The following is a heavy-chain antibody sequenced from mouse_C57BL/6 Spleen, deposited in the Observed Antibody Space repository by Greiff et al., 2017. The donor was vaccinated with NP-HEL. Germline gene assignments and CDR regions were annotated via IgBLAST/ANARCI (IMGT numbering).Heavy chain of an antibody. Sequence: VQLQQSGAELARPGASVKLSCKASGYTFTSYGISWVKQRTGQGLEWIGEIYPRSGNTYYNEKFKGKATLTADKSSSTAYMELRGLTSEDSAVYFCARGEDYYGSSYGDYWGQGTTLTVSS. J-gene: IGHJ2*01. V-gene: IGHV1-81*01. CDR2: IYPRSGNT. CDR3: ARGEDYYGSSYGDY. CDR1: GYTFTSYG. D-gene: IGHD1-1*01.